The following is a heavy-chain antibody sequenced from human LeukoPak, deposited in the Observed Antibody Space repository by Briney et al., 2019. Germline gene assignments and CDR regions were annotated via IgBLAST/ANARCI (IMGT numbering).Heavy chain of an antibody. CDR3: ARGAVSGDFDY. Sequence: LETLSLTCTVSGGSTSSYYWSWIRQPAGKGLEWIGRVYTSGSPNYSPSLKSRLTMSVDTSRNQFSLKLSSVTAADTAVYYCARGAVSGDFDYWGQGTLVTVSS. J-gene: IGHJ4*02. CDR2: VYTSGSP. D-gene: IGHD6-19*01. V-gene: IGHV4-4*07. CDR1: GGSTSSYY.